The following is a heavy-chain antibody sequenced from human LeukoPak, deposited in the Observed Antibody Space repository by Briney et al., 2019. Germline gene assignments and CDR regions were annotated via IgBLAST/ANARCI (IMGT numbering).Heavy chain of an antibody. Sequence: GGSLRLSCAASGFTVSTNYMSWVRQAPGKGVEWVSIIYSGGSTSYADSVKGRFTISRDISKNTLFLQMSSLRAEDTAVYYFARSPRIYDSSGYYLVEYFDLWGRGTLVTVSS. CDR1: GFTVSTNY. V-gene: IGHV3-53*01. CDR2: IYSGGST. CDR3: ARSPRIYDSSGYYLVEYFDL. J-gene: IGHJ2*01. D-gene: IGHD3-22*01.